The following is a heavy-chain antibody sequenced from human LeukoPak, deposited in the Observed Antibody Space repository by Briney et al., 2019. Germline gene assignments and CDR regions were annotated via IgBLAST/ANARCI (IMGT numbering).Heavy chain of an antibody. CDR2: IMPMMGIA. Sequence: GASVKGSCKASGGTLRRHTITWVRQAPGQGLEWMGRIMPMMGIANYAQKFQGRVTITADTSTDTAYMDLISLRSEDTAVYYCASRSHKTIVGADTREVGDYWGQGTLVTVSS. V-gene: IGHV1-69*02. CDR3: ASRSHKTIVGADTREVGDY. CDR1: GGTLRRHT. J-gene: IGHJ4*02. D-gene: IGHD6-19*01.